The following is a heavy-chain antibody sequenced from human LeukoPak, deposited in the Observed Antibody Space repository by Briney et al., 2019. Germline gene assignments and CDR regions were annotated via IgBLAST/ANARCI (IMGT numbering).Heavy chain of an antibody. CDR2: IYPGDSDT. V-gene: IGHV5-51*01. J-gene: IGHJ3*02. D-gene: IGHD4-17*01. Sequence: KHGESLKISCQGSGYRFSRYWIGWVRQMPGKGLEWMGIIYPGDSDTRYSPSFQGQVTISADKSINTAYLRWSSLKASDTAIYYCARRTVTIYDAFDIWGQGTMVTVSS. CDR3: ARRTVTIYDAFDI. CDR1: GYRFSRYW.